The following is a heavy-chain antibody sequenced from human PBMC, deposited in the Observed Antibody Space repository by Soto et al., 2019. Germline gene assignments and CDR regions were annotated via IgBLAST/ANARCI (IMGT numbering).Heavy chain of an antibody. J-gene: IGHJ4*02. V-gene: IGHV1-18*01. CDR1: GYTFTSYG. Sequence: ASVKVSCKASGYTFTSYGISWVRQAPGQGLEWMGWISAYNGNTNYAQKLQGRVTMTTDTSTRTAYMELRSLRSDDTAVYYCARLHLTFGGVIVPYYFDYWGQGTLVTVSS. D-gene: IGHD3-16*02. CDR2: ISAYNGNT. CDR3: ARLHLTFGGVIVPYYFDY.